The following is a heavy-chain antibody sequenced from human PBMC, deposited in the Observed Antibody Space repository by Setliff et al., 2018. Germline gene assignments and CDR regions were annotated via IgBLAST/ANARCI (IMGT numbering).Heavy chain of an antibody. Sequence: GASVKVSCKASGYTFTSYGISWVRQAPGQGLEWMGWISAYNGNTNYAQKLQGRVTITRDTSASTVYMELSSLRSEDTAVYYCARGYYDSYARYYVVGDYWGQGTPVTVSS. CDR3: ARGYYDSYARYYVVGDY. CDR2: ISAYNGNT. D-gene: IGHD3-22*01. CDR1: GYTFTSYG. J-gene: IGHJ4*02. V-gene: IGHV1-18*01.